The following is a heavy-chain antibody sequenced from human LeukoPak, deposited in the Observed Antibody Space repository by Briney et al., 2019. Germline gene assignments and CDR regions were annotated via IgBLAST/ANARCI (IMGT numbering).Heavy chain of an antibody. J-gene: IGHJ3*02. CDR1: GFTFSSYW. CDR2: IKTDGSST. V-gene: IGHV3-74*01. CDR3: ARDSGDGAFGI. D-gene: IGHD7-27*01. Sequence: PGGSLRLSCAASGFTFSSYWMHWVRQAPGKGLVWVSRIKTDGSSTSYADSVKGRFTISRDNAKNSLYLQMNSLRAEDTAVYYCARDSGDGAFGIWGQGTMVTVSS.